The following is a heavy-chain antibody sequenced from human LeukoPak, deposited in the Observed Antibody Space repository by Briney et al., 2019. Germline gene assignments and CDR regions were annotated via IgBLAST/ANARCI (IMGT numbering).Heavy chain of an antibody. CDR3: ARHITGVGAFDI. D-gene: IGHD1-14*01. V-gene: IGHV4-59*08. Sequence: SETLSLTCIASGGSISPYHWSWIRQPPGKGLEWIGYIYYSGSTNYNPSLKSRVTISVDTSKNQFSLKLSSVTAADTAVYYCARHITGVGAFDIWGQGTMVTVSS. J-gene: IGHJ3*02. CDR2: IYYSGST. CDR1: GGSISPYH.